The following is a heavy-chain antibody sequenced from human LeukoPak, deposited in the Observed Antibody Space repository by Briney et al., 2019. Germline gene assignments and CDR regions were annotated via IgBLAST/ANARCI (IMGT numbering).Heavy chain of an antibody. CDR3: ASHRTSGSYYRHIDV. J-gene: IGHJ6*03. CDR2: VFASGST. CDR1: GGSTRSETYY. V-gene: IGHV4-61*02. Sequence: SQTLSLTCTVSGGSTRSETYYWSWIRQPAGKGLEWIGRVFASGSTNYNPSLKSRVTMSVDTSKNQFSLKLSSVTAADSAVYYCASHRTSGSYYRHIDVWGKGTTVTVSS. D-gene: IGHD1-26*01.